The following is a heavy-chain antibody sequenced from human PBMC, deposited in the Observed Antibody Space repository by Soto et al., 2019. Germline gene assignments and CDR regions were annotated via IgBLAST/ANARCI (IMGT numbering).Heavy chain of an antibody. CDR1: GFTFSSYA. CDR3: ARDSRSDY. V-gene: IGHV3-30-3*01. CDR2: ISYDGSNK. J-gene: IGHJ4*01. Sequence: GGSLRLSCAASGFTFSSYAMHWVRQAPGKGLEWVAVISYDGSNKYYADSVKGRFTISRDNSKNTLYLQMNSLRAEDTAVYYCARDSRSDYRGPVTPVTVST.